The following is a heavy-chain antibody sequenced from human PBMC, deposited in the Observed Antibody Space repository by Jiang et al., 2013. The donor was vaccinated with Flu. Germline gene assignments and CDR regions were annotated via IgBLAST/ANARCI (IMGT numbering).Heavy chain of an antibody. J-gene: IGHJ4*02. D-gene: IGHD5-18*01. V-gene: IGHV1-2*02. CDR2: IKIRTGET. CDR3: ARDPDTPMPIDF. CDR1: GYTFTDYF. Sequence: VKVSCVASGYTFTDYFIHWVRQAPGQGLEWMGWIKIRTGETNYGQRFQDRVTLTRDTSINTAYMELSGLTSADTAVYYCARDPDTPMPIDFWGQGTLVTVSS.